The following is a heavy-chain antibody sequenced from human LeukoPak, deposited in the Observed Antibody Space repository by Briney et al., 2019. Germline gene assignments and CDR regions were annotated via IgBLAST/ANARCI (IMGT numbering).Heavy chain of an antibody. Sequence: GGSLRLSCTDSGIVFSRTAMNWARQSPGRGLEWLSAISGGGERTFYADSVRGRFTISRDNSKNMVYLQMNSLRVDDTAIYYCGKDGGQYSSGPEFDPRGQGDLVTVPS. CDR2: ISGGGERT. CDR1: GIVFSRTA. V-gene: IGHV3-23*01. CDR3: GKDGGQYSSGPEFDP. D-gene: IGHD6-19*01. J-gene: IGHJ5*02.